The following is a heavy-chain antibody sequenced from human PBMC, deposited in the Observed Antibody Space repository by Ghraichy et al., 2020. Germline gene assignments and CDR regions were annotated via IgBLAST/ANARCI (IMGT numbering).Heavy chain of an antibody. CDR1: GYTFSNHA. CDR2: INAGNGNT. J-gene: IGHJ5*02. V-gene: IGHV1-3*01. Sequence: ASVKVSCKAAGYTFSNHAIHWVRQSPVQMLEWMGWINAGNGNTKYSQKFQGRVTITRDRSASTAYMELSSLRSEDTAVYYCARATRQGENWLDPWGQGTLVTVSS. CDR3: ARATRQGENWLDP.